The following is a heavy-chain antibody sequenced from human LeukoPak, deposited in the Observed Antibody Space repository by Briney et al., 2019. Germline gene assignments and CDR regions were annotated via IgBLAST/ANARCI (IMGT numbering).Heavy chain of an antibody. CDR1: GGSISSYY. V-gene: IGHV4-59*08. Sequence: SETLSLTCTVSGGSISSYYWSWIRQPPGKGLEWIGYIYYSGSTNYNPSLKSRVTISVDTSKNQFSLKLSSVTAADTAVYYCARGSGSSSWYEAEDYWGQGTLVTVSS. D-gene: IGHD6-13*01. J-gene: IGHJ4*02. CDR2: IYYSGST. CDR3: ARGSGSSSWYEAEDY.